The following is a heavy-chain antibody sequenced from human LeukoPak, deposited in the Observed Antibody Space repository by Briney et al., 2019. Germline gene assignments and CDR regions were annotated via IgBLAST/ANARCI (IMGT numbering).Heavy chain of an antibody. CDR2: ISIDGSNE. Sequence: GRSLRLSCAASGFTFSNYVMHWVRQAPGKGLEWVAIISIDGSNEYYADSVKGRFTISRDKSKNTLYLQMNRLRTEDTAVYYCARAYCTNGACSPHFDYWGQGTLVTVSS. CDR1: GFTFSNYV. J-gene: IGHJ4*02. D-gene: IGHD2-8*01. V-gene: IGHV3-30-3*01. CDR3: ARAYCTNGACSPHFDY.